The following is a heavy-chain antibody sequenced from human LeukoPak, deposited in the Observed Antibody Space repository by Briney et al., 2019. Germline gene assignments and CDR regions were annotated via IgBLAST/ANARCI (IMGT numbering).Heavy chain of an antibody. J-gene: IGHJ4*02. CDR3: ARVDYGDYGFDY. CDR2: IYSGGST. CDR1: GFTVSSNY. D-gene: IGHD4-17*01. Sequence: GGSLRLSRAASGFTVSSNYMSWVRQAPGKGLEWVSVIYSGGSTYYADSVKGRFTISRDNSKNTLYLQMNSLRAEDTAVYYCARVDYGDYGFDYWGQGTLVTVSS. V-gene: IGHV3-66*01.